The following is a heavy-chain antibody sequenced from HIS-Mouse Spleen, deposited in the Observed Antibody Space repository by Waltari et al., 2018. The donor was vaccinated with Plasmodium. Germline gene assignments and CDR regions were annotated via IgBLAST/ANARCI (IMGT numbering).Heavy chain of an antibody. CDR3: AVGRWLQPRDY. V-gene: IGHV1-2*02. D-gene: IGHD5-12*01. J-gene: IGHJ4*02. Sequence: QVQLVQSGAEVKKPGASVKVSCKASGYTFTGYSMPWVRQAPGQGLEWRGWINPNSGGKNYAQKLKGRVTMTRDTSISTAYMELSRLRSDDTAVYYCAVGRWLQPRDYWGQGTLVTVSS. CDR2: INPNSGGK. CDR1: GYTFTGYS.